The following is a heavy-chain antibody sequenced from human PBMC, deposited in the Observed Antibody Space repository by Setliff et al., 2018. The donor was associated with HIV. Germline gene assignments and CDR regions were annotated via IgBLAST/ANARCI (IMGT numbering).Heavy chain of an antibody. Sequence: SETLSLTCAVSGGSISNHWWSWFRQPPGKGLEWIAYIQASGITNHKPSLKSRATISVDTSKNQFSLTLSSVTAADTAVYFCARLSRWGTMTTLDFWGQGTLVT. CDR1: GGSISNHW. V-gene: IGHV4-59*08. CDR3: ARLSRWGTMTTLDF. D-gene: IGHD4-4*01. J-gene: IGHJ4*02. CDR2: IQASGIT.